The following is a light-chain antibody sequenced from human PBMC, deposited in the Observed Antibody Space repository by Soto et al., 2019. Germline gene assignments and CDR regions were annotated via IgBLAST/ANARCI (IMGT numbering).Light chain of an antibody. Sequence: EIVMTQSPASLSVSPGESVTLSCRASQSVASNLAWYQQKPGQAPRLLIYGTSTRATGVPARFSGSGSGTDFTLTISSLEPEDFAVYYCQQYFNWPPYTFGQGTKVDI. CDR2: GTS. CDR3: QQYFNWPPYT. CDR1: QSVASN. J-gene: IGKJ2*01. V-gene: IGKV3-15*01.